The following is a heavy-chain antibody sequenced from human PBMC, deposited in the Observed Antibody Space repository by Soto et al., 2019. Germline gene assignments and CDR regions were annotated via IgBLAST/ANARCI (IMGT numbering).Heavy chain of an antibody. Sequence: SETLSLTCTVSGGSISSGGYYWSWIRQHPGKGLEWIGYIYYSGSTYYNPSLKSRVTISVDTSKNQFSLKLSSVTAADTAVYYCARDNPGIAVAGTPGNAFDIWGQGTMVTVS. D-gene: IGHD6-19*01. CDR1: GGSISSGGYY. V-gene: IGHV4-31*03. CDR2: IYYSGST. CDR3: ARDNPGIAVAGTPGNAFDI. J-gene: IGHJ3*02.